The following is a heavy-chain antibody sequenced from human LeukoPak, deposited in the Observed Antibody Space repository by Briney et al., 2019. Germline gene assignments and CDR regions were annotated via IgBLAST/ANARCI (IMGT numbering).Heavy chain of an antibody. D-gene: IGHD1-7*01. CDR2: IKRKTDGGTT. Sequence: PGGSLRLSCAASGFSFSNAWMSWVRQAPGRGLEWVGRIKRKTDGGTTYYAAPVKGRFIISRDDSENTLYLQMSSLKTEDTALYYXTTXNXXXXXLDYXXXGXLVTVS. J-gene: IGHJ4*02. CDR1: GFSFSNAW. V-gene: IGHV3-15*01. CDR3: TTXNXXXXXLDY.